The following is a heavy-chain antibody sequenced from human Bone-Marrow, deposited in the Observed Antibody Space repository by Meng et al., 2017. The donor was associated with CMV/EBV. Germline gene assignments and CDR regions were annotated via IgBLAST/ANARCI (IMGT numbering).Heavy chain of an antibody. CDR2: INPNSGGT. D-gene: IGHD5-24*01. J-gene: IGHJ4*02. V-gene: IGHV1-2*02. CDR3: ARDGIDGYNPDRLFYFDA. Sequence: ASVKVSCKASGYTFTGYYMHWVRQAPGQGLEWMGWINPNSGGTNYAQKFQGRVTMTRDTSISTAYMELTGLRSEDTAVYYCARDGIDGYNPDRLFYFDAWRQGTLVTVSS. CDR1: GYTFTGYY.